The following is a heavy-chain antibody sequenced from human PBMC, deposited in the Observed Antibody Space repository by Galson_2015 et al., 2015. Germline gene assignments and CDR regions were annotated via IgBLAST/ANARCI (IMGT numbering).Heavy chain of an antibody. CDR2: ISYDGSNK. V-gene: IGHV3-30-3*01. CDR1: GFTFSSYA. J-gene: IGHJ5*02. D-gene: IGHD3-3*01. Sequence: SLRLSCAASGFTFSSYAMHWVRHAPGKGLEWVAVISYDGSNKYYADSVKGRFTISRDNSKNPLYLQMNSLRAEDTAVYYCARDIVDFWSGRHWFDPWGQGTLVTVSS. CDR3: ARDIVDFWSGRHWFDP.